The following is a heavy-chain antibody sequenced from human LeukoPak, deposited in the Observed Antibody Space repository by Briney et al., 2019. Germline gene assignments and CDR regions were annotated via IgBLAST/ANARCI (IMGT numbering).Heavy chain of an antibody. CDR3: AKDMPPNYGGNSAFWYFDL. V-gene: IGHV3-9*01. D-gene: IGHD4-23*01. Sequence: GGSLRLSCAASGFTFDDYAMHWVRQTPGKGLEWVSGISWNSGSIGYADSVKGRFTISRDNAKNSLYLQMNSLRPGDTALYYCAKDMPPNYGGNSAFWYFDLWGRGTLVTVSS. CDR2: ISWNSGSI. CDR1: GFTFDDYA. J-gene: IGHJ2*01.